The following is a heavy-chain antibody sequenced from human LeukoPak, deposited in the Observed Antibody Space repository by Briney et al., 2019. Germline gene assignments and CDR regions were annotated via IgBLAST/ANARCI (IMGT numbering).Heavy chain of an antibody. Sequence: KSGGSLRLSCAGPGDGFTRNTMNWVRRAPGKGLEWISYIWSTGEYIYYADSVKGRFTISRDNARTSVYLQMNSLRVEDTAIYYCAREYDSRARFDSWGQGTLVTVSS. V-gene: IGHV3-21*05. CDR2: IWSTGEYI. CDR1: GDGFTRNT. CDR3: AREYDSRARFDS. D-gene: IGHD6-13*01. J-gene: IGHJ4*02.